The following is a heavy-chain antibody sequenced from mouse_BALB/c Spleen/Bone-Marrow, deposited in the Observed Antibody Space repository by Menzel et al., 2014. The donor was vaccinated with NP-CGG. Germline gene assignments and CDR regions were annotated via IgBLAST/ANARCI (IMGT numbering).Heavy chain of an antibody. CDR2: ISRGGSYT. V-gene: IGHV5-9-2*01. Sequence: EVMLVESGGGLVKPGGSLKLSCAVSGFTFSRYVMSWVRQTPEKRLEWVATISRGGSYTFYPDSVKGRFTISRDNAKNNLYLQLSSLRAEDTALYYCARHAYYDQTEVSFVYWGQGTLVTVSA. CDR3: ARHAYYDQTEVSFVY. J-gene: IGHJ3*01. CDR1: GFTFSRYV. D-gene: IGHD2-4*01.